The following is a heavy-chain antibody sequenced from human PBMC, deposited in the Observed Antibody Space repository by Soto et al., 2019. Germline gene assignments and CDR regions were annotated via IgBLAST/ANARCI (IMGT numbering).Heavy chain of an antibody. CDR3: AKDPNRAGGLNWFDP. CDR2: ISGSGGST. J-gene: IGHJ5*02. Sequence: GESLKISCAASGFTFSSYAMSWVRQAPGKGLEWVSAISGSGGSTYYADSVKGRFTISRDNSKNTLYLQMNSLRAEDTAVYYCAKDPNRAGGLNWFDPWGQGTLVTVSS. D-gene: IGHD7-27*01. CDR1: GFTFSSYA. V-gene: IGHV3-23*01.